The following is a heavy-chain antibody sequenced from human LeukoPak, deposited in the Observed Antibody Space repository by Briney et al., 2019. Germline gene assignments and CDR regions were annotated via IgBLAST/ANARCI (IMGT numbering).Heavy chain of an antibody. Sequence: ASVKVSCKASGYTFTSYGISWVRQAPGQGLEWMGWISAYNGNTNYAQKLQGRVTMTTDTSTSTAYMELRSLRSDDTAVYYCARDFSRYCSGGSCKPGYWGQGTLVTVSS. CDR2: ISAYNGNT. J-gene: IGHJ4*02. CDR1: GYTFTSYG. CDR3: ARDFSRYCSGGSCKPGY. V-gene: IGHV1-18*01. D-gene: IGHD2-15*01.